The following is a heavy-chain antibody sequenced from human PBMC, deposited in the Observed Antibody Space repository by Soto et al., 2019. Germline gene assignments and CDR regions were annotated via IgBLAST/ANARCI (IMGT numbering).Heavy chain of an antibody. CDR3: AKMEGPTAYYYAMDV. CDR1: GITFGSRA. D-gene: IGHD1-1*01. J-gene: IGHJ6*02. Sequence: EVQLLESGGDLIQPGGSLRLSCVASGITFGSRAMSWVRQAPGEGLEWVSGISGSGGSTYYADSVKGRFTISRDNSKNTLYLQMNSLRVEDTAVYYCAKMEGPTAYYYAMDVWGQGTTVTVSS. V-gene: IGHV3-23*01. CDR2: ISGSGGST.